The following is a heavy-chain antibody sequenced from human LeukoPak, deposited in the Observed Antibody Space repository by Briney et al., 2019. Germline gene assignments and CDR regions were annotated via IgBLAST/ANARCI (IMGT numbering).Heavy chain of an antibody. V-gene: IGHV3-23*01. D-gene: IGHD4-17*01. CDR3: AKGGGRGDYDLTGRFSTHFDS. CDR1: GFTFDDYA. J-gene: IGHJ4*02. Sequence: PGGSLRLSCAASGFTFDDYAMHWVRQAPGKGLEWVSGISGGATRTYYTDSVTGRFTISRDNSKNTLYLQMNSLRGEDTAVYFCAKGGGRGDYDLTGRFSTHFDSWGQGTPVIVSS. CDR2: ISGGATRT.